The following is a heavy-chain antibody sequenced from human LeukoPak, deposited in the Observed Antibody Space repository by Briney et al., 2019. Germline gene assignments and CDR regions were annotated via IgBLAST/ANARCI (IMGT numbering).Heavy chain of an antibody. CDR3: ARVRQQLIDY. Sequence: SETLSLTCTVSGGSISSGGYYWSWIRQHPGKGLEWIGYIYYSGSTSYNPSLKSRVTISVDTSKNQFSLKLTSVTAADTAVYYCARVRQQLIDYWGQGTLVTVSS. V-gene: IGHV4-30-4*08. D-gene: IGHD6-13*01. CDR1: GGSISSGGYY. J-gene: IGHJ4*02. CDR2: IYYSGST.